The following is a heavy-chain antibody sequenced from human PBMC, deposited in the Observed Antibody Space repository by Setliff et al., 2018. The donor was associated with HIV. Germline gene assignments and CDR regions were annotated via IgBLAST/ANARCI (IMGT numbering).Heavy chain of an antibody. V-gene: IGHV1-18*01. Sequence: GASVKVSCKASGGTFSSYAISWVRQATGQGLEWMGWMNPNSGNTNYAQKLQGRVTMTTDTSTSTAYMELRSLRSDDTAVYYCAREGDSSGYYRHWGQGTMVTVSS. CDR2: MNPNSGNT. CDR3: AREGDSSGYYRH. D-gene: IGHD3-22*01. J-gene: IGHJ3*01. CDR1: GGTFSSYA.